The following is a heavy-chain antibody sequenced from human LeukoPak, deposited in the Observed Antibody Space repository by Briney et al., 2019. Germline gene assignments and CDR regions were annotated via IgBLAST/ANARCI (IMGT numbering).Heavy chain of an antibody. Sequence: SQTLSLTCAISGDSVSSNSAAWNWVRQSPSRGLEWLGRTYCRSKWYNDYAVSVKSRITINPDTSKNQFSLQLNSVTPEDTAVYYCARGIWYYDFWSGYYETGWFDPWGQGTLVTVSS. J-gene: IGHJ5*02. CDR3: ARGIWYYDFWSGYYETGWFDP. D-gene: IGHD3-3*01. CDR1: GDSVSSNSAA. V-gene: IGHV6-1*01. CDR2: TYCRSKWYN.